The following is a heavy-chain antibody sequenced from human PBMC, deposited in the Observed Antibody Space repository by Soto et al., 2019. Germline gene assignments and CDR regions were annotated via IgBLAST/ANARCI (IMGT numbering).Heavy chain of an antibody. J-gene: IGHJ4*02. CDR1: VFTFISYW. V-gene: IGHV3-7*01. CDR3: ARDYRPYCSSTSCYAPAFDY. Sequence: GWSLRLSCASSVFTFISYWMSWVRQAPGKGLEWVANIKQDGSEKYYVDSVKGRFTISRDNAKNSLYLQMNSLRAEDTAVYYCARDYRPYCSSTSCYAPAFDYWGQGTLVTVSS. D-gene: IGHD2-2*01. CDR2: IKQDGSEK.